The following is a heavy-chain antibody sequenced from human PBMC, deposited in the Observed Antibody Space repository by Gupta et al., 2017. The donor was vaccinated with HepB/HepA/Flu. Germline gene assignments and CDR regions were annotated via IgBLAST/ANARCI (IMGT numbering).Heavy chain of an antibody. J-gene: IGHJ4*02. CDR2: ISYDGSNK. CDR1: GFTFSSYA. Sequence: QVQLVESGGGVVQPGRSLRLSCAASGFTFSSYAIHGVRQAPGKGLEWVAVISYDGSNKYYADSVKGRFTISRDNSKNTLYLQMNSLRAEDTAVYYCARDNTAMGEYYFDYWGQGTLVTVSS. CDR3: ARDNTAMGEYYFDY. V-gene: IGHV3-30-3*01. D-gene: IGHD5-18*01.